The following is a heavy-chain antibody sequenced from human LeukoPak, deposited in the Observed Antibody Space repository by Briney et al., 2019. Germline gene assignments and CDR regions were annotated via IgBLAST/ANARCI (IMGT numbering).Heavy chain of an antibody. Sequence: PSETLSLTCTVSGGSISSSSYYWGWIRQPPGKGLEWIGSIYYSGSTYYNPSLKSRVTISVDTSKNQFSLKLSSVTAADTAVYYCARAGTGMMALDIWGQGTMVTVSS. D-gene: IGHD1-1*01. CDR1: GGSISSSSYY. V-gene: IGHV4-39*01. CDR2: IYYSGST. CDR3: ARAGTGMMALDI. J-gene: IGHJ3*02.